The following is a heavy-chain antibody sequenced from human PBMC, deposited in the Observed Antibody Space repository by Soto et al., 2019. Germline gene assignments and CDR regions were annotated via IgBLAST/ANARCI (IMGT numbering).Heavy chain of an antibody. Sequence: SETLSLTCAVSGDSINNSYWSWIRQPPGKRLEWIGNIYYTGTTTYNPSLESRVTMSVDTSKNQFSLKLNSVDAADTAVYYCAKYRRTEAEGFTLYYCGRGTLVTVSA. J-gene: IGHJ4*02. CDR2: IYYTGTT. CDR1: GDSINNSY. CDR3: AKYRRTEAEGFTLYY. D-gene: IGHD6-13*01. V-gene: IGHV4-59*01.